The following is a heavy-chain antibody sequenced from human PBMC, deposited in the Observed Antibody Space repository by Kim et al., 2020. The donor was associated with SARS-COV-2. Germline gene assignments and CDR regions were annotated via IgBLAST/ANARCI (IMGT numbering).Heavy chain of an antibody. J-gene: IGHJ4*02. CDR3: AKDENYYDSSGYPPFDY. Sequence: VKGRFPIPRDNSKNTLYLQMNSLRAEDTAVYYCAKDENYYDSSGYPPFDYWGQGTLVTVSS. V-gene: IGHV3-23*01. D-gene: IGHD3-22*01.